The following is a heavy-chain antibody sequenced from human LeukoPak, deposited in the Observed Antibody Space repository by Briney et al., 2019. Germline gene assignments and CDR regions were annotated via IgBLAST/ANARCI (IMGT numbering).Heavy chain of an antibody. CDR1: GGTFSSYA. D-gene: IGHD6-25*01. CDR3: ARDPSSDYTNTGFDY. Sequence: SVKVSCKASGGTFSSYAISWVRQASGQGLEWMGRIIPIFGTANYAQKFQGRVTITTDESTSTAYMELSSLRSEDTAVYYCARDPSSDYTNTGFDYWGQGALVTVSS. V-gene: IGHV1-69*05. J-gene: IGHJ4*02. CDR2: IIPIFGTA.